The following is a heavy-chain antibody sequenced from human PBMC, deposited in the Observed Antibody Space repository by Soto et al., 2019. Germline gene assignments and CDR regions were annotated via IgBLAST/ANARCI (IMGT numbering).Heavy chain of an antibody. V-gene: IGHV1-58*01. D-gene: IGHD6-13*01. J-gene: IGHJ6*02. CDR3: ARDPGRAAAGNYYYYGMDA. CDR2: IVVGSGNT. Sequence: GASVKVSCKASGFTFTSSAVQWVRQARGQRLEWIGWIVVGSGNTNYAQKFQGRVTITADESTSTAYMELSRLRSEDTAVYYCARDPGRAAAGNYYYYGMDAWGHGPPVTVSS. CDR1: GFTFTSSA.